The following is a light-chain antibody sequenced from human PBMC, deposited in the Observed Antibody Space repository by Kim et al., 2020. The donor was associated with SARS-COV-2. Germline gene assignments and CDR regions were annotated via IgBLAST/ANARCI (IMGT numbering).Light chain of an antibody. J-gene: IGLJ3*02. CDR3: NSYTSSSTWV. V-gene: IGLV2-14*03. Sequence: QSALTQPASVSGSPGQSITISCTGTSSDVGRYDYVSWYQHHPGKAPKLMIYDVTKRPSGVSNRFSASKSGNTASLTISGLQAEDEADYYCNSYTSSSTWVFGGGTQLTVL. CDR1: SSDVGRYDY. CDR2: DVT.